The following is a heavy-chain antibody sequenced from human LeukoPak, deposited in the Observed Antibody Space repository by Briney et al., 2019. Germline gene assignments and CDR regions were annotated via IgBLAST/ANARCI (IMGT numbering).Heavy chain of an antibody. D-gene: IGHD3-22*01. CDR3: ATETYYYDSSGYYLFDY. J-gene: IGHJ4*02. CDR2: ISAYNGNT. Sequence: ASVSVSCKASGYTFTSYGISWVRQAPGQGVEWRGWISAYNGNTNYAQKLQGRVTMPTDTSTSTAYMELRSLRSDDTAVYYCATETYYYDSSGYYLFDYWGQGTLVTVSS. V-gene: IGHV1-18*01. CDR1: GYTFTSYG.